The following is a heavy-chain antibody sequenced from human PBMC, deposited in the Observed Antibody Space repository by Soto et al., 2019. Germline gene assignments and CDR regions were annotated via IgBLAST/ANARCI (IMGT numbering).Heavy chain of an antibody. J-gene: IGHJ6*02. Sequence: EVQLVESGGGLVQPGGSLRLSCAASGFTVSSNYMSWVRQAPGKGLEWVSVIYSGGSTYYADSVKGRFTISRDNSKNTLYLQMNSLRAEDTAVYYCARDRAAAGHYYGMDVWGQGTTVTVSS. V-gene: IGHV3-66*01. CDR2: IYSGGST. CDR1: GFTVSSNY. D-gene: IGHD6-13*01. CDR3: ARDRAAAGHYYGMDV.